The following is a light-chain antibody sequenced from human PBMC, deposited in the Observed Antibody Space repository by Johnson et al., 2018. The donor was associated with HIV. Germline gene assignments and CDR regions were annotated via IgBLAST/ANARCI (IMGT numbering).Light chain of an antibody. Sequence: QSVLTQPPSVYAAPGQKVTISCSGGTSNIGNNYVSWYQHLPGTAPKLLIYENNKRPSGIPDRFSGAKSGTSATLAITGLQTGDEGDYYCGTWASRLRVGFFGTGTKFSV. CDR2: ENN. CDR3: GTWASRLRVGF. J-gene: IGLJ1*01. CDR1: TSNIGNNY. V-gene: IGLV1-51*02.